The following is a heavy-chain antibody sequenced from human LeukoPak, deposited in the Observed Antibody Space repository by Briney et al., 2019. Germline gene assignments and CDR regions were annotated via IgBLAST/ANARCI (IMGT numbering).Heavy chain of an antibody. CDR3: ARDRRYCSGGSCFDIDY. Sequence: ASVKVSCKASGYTVTSYGISWVRQAPGQGLEWMGWISAYNGNTNYAQKLQGRVTMTTDTSTSTAYMELRSLRSDDTAVYYCARDRRYCSGGSCFDIDYWGQGTLVTVSS. V-gene: IGHV1-18*04. D-gene: IGHD2-15*01. J-gene: IGHJ4*02. CDR1: GYTVTSYG. CDR2: ISAYNGNT.